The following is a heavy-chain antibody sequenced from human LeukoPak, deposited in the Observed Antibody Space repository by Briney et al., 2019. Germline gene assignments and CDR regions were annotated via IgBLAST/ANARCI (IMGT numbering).Heavy chain of an antibody. D-gene: IGHD4-17*01. CDR2: ISYDGSNK. Sequence: GGSLRLSCAASGFTFSSYAMHWVRQAPGKGLEWVAVISYDGSNKYYADSVKGRFTISRDNSKNTLYLQVNSLRAEDTAIYYCAKGTTVTSGYFDYWGQGTLVTVSS. CDR1: GFTFSSYA. CDR3: AKGTTVTSGYFDY. J-gene: IGHJ4*02. V-gene: IGHV3-30-3*01.